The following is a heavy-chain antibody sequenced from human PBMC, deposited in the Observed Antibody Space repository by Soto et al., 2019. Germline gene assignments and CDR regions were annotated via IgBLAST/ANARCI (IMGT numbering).Heavy chain of an antibody. CDR1: GFSLSNARMG. J-gene: IGHJ5*02. D-gene: IGHD4-4*01. CDR2: IFSNDEK. CDR3: ARVYSNGNWFDP. Sequence: QVTLKESGPVLVKPTEPLTLTCTVSGFSLSNARMGVSWIRQPPGKALEWLAHIFSNDEKSYSTSLKSRLTISKDTSKSQVVLTMTNMDPVDTATYYCARVYSNGNWFDPWGQGTLVTVSS. V-gene: IGHV2-26*01.